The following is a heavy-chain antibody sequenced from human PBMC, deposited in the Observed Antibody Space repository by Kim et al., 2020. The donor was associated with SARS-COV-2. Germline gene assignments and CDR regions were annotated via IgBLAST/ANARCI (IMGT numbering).Heavy chain of an antibody. CDR2: IDPSDSYT. D-gene: IGHD6-13*01. J-gene: IGHJ6*02. Sequence: GESLKISCKGSGYSFTSYWISWVRQMPGKGLEWMGRIDPSDSYTNYSPSFQGHVTISADKSISTAYLQWSSLKASDTAMYYCARQDSSSWSDYYYYGMDVWGQGTTVTVSS. V-gene: IGHV5-10-1*01. CDR3: ARQDSSSWSDYYYYGMDV. CDR1: GYSFTSYW.